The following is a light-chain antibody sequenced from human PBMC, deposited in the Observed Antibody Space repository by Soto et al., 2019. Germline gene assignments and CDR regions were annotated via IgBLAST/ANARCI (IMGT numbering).Light chain of an antibody. V-gene: IGLV1-44*01. CDR1: SSNIGSNI. CDR3: AAWDDSLSGNWV. CDR2: SNN. J-gene: IGLJ3*02. Sequence: VLTQPPSASGTPGQRVTISCSGSSSNIGSNIVNWYQQLPGAAPKLLIYSNNQRPSGVPDRFSGSKSGTSASLAISGLQSEDEADYYCAAWDDSLSGNWVFGGGTKLTVL.